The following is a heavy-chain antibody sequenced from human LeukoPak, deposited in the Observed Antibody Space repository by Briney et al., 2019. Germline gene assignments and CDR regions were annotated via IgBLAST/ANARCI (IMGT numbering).Heavy chain of an antibody. D-gene: IGHD3-3*01. CDR1: GGTFSKYT. CDR2: MNPNSGNT. Sequence: ASVKVSCKASGGTFSKYTISWVRQRPGQGLEWMGWMNPNSGNTGYAQKFQGRVTMTRNTSISTAYMELSSLRSEDTAVYYCARGVYDFWSGYYFAVDYWGQGTLVTVSS. J-gene: IGHJ4*02. CDR3: ARGVYDFWSGYYFAVDY. V-gene: IGHV1-8*01.